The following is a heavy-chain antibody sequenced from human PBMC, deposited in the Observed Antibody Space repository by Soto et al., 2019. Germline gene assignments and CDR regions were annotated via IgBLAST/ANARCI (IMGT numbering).Heavy chain of an antibody. CDR1: GYTFTDYY. CDR3: ARKLELRGSYYYYYDMDV. CDR2: INPNSGGT. J-gene: IGHJ6*02. D-gene: IGHD1-7*01. V-gene: IGHV1-2*02. Sequence: GASVKVSCKASGYTFTDYYMHWVRQAPGQGLEWMGWINPNSGGTNYAQKFQGRVTMTRDTSNSTAYMELSRLRSDDTAVYYCARKLELRGSYYYYYDMDVWGQGTTVTVSS.